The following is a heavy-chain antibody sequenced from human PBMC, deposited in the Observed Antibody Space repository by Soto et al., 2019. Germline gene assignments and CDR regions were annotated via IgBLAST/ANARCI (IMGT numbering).Heavy chain of an antibody. CDR3: ARLYYDILTGYYIDY. CDR1: GGSISSSIYY. D-gene: IGHD3-9*01. J-gene: IGHJ4*02. CDR2: IYYSGST. Sequence: PSETLSLTCTVSGGSISSSIYYGGWIRQPPGKGLEWIGSIYYSGSTYYNPSLKSRVTISVDTSKNQFSLKLSSVTAADTAVYYCARLYYDILTGYYIDYWGQGTLVTVSS. V-gene: IGHV4-39*01.